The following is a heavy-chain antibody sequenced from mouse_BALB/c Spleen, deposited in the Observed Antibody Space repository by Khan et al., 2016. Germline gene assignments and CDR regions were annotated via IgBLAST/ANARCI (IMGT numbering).Heavy chain of an antibody. Sequence: VRLQQSGPELVKPGASVKIPCKASGYTFTDYNMDWVKQSHGKSLEWIGDINPNNGGTIYNQKFKGKATLTVDKSSSKDYMELRSLTSEDTSGYDCAKKEYGNYWFAYWGQGTLVTVSA. V-gene: IGHV1-18*01. D-gene: IGHD2-10*02. CDR2: INPNNGGT. CDR3: AKKEYGNYWFAY. J-gene: IGHJ3*01. CDR1: GYTFTDYN.